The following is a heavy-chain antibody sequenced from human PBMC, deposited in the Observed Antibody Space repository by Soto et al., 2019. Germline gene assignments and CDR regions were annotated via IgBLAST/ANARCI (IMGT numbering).Heavy chain of an antibody. CDR2: INPNSGGT. CDR1: GYTFINYY. Sequence: ASVKVSCKASGYTFINYYMHWVRQAPGQGLEWMGWINPNSGGTNLAQKFQGRVTMTRDTSISTAYMELTRLTSDDTAVYYCAKGDNLGPKTGYAFDPWGQGIMVTVSS. CDR3: AKGDNLGPKTGYAFDP. J-gene: IGHJ5*02. V-gene: IGHV1-2*02. D-gene: IGHD5-12*01.